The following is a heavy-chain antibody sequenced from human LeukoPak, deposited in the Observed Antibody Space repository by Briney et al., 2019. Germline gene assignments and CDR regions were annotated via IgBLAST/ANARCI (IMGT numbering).Heavy chain of an antibody. CDR2: IKQDGSEK. CDR3: AREGTGYGEDY. D-gene: IGHD4-17*01. V-gene: IGHV3-7*01. J-gene: IGHJ4*02. CDR1: GFTFSSYW. Sequence: GGSLRLSCTASGFTFSSYWMSWVRQAPGKGLEWVANIKQDGSEKYYVDSVKGRFTISRDNAKNSLYLQMNSLRAEDTAVYYCAREGTGYGEDYWGQGTLVTVSP.